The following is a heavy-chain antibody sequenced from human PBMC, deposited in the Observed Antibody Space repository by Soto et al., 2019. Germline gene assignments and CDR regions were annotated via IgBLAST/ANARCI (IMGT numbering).Heavy chain of an antibody. Sequence: QVQLVESGGGGVQPGRSLRLSCAASGFTFSDYGMHWVRQAPGKGLEWVAVISFDGSHKYYADPVKGRFTISRDNSRNTLDLQMNSLRAEDTAVYYCAKDLIRMVYLRGEYYYYGMDVWGQGTTVTVSS. J-gene: IGHJ6*02. CDR2: ISFDGSHK. V-gene: IGHV3-30*18. CDR3: AKDLIRMVYLRGEYYYYGMDV. D-gene: IGHD2-8*01. CDR1: GFTFSDYG.